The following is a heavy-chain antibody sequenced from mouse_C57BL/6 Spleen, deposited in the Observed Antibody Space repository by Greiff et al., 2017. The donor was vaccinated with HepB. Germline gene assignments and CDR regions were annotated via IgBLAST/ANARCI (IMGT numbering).Heavy chain of an antibody. V-gene: IGHV1-55*01. CDR2: IYPGSGST. CDR3: ASLDYYGSSWYFDV. D-gene: IGHD1-1*01. Sequence: QVQLQQPGAELVKPGASVKMSCKASGYTFTSYWITWVKQRPGQGLEWIGEIYPGSGSTNYNEKFKSKATLTVDTSSSTSYMQLSSLTSEDSAVYFCASLDYYGSSWYFDVWGTGTTVTVSS. J-gene: IGHJ1*03. CDR1: GYTFTSYW.